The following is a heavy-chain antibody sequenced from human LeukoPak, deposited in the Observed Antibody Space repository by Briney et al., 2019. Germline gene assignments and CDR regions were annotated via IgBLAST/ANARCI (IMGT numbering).Heavy chain of an antibody. Sequence: GSLRLSCAASGFTFSNAWMNWVRQPPGKGLEWIGEINHSGSTNYNPSLKSRVTISVDTSKNQFSLKLSSVTAADTAVYYCLGARVGSVPDSWGPGTLVTVSS. J-gene: IGHJ5*01. D-gene: IGHD3-16*01. CDR1: GFTFSNAW. CDR2: INHSGST. CDR3: LGARVGSVPDS. V-gene: IGHV4-34*08.